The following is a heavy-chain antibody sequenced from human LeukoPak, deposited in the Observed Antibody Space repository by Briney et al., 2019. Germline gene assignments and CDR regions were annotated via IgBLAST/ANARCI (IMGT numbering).Heavy chain of an antibody. CDR1: GGSVSSGSYY. J-gene: IGHJ6*02. CDR2: IYYSGST. Sequence: SETLSLTCTVSGGSVSSGSYYWSWIRQPPGKGLEWIGYIYYSGSTNYNPSLKSRVTVSVDTSKNQFSLKLSSVTAADTAVYYCARAPTESSSWSLYYYYDGMDVWGQGTTVTVSS. CDR3: ARAPTESSSWSLYYYYDGMDV. D-gene: IGHD6-13*01. V-gene: IGHV4-61*01.